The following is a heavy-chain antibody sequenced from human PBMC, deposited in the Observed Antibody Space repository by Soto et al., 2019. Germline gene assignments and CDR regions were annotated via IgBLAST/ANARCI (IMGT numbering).Heavy chain of an antibody. CDR1: GGTFSSYT. D-gene: IGHD6-13*01. CDR2: ITPILGIA. V-gene: IGHV1-69*08. J-gene: IGHJ6*03. CDR3: ARDLKTYSSSLNPNMDV. Sequence: QVQLVQSGAEVKKPGSSVKVSCKASGGTFSSYTISWGRQPPGQGLECMGRITPILGIANYAQKFQGRVTITADKSTSTAYMELSSLRSEDTAVYYCARDLKTYSSSLNPNMDVWGKGTTVTVSS.